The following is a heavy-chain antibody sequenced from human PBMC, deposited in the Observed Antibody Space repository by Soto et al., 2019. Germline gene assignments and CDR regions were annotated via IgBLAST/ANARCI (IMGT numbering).Heavy chain of an antibody. CDR1: GFTFNTYA. Sequence: EVQLLESGGGLVQPGGSLRLSCAASGFTFNTYAMSWVRQAPGRGLEWVSGISESGGSTYYADSVKGRFTISRDSSRNTLFLQMNSLRDADTALYYCVTTGQHHWGQGTLVTVSS. J-gene: IGHJ5*02. CDR3: VTTGQHH. V-gene: IGHV3-23*01. CDR2: ISESGGST. D-gene: IGHD2-8*02.